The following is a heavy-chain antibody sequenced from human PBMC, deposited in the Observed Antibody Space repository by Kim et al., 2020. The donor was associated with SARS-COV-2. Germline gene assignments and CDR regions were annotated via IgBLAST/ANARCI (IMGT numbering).Heavy chain of an antibody. CDR1: GFTFGDYS. CDR3: AKDYYYSGSSSCGMDV. Sequence: GGSLRLSCAASGFTFGDYSMHWVRQAPGKGLEWVSHIEGDSRIIAYADSVKGRFTTSRDNAKNSLYLQINSVRPEDTALYYCAKDYYYSGSSSCGMDVWGQGTTVTVSS. V-gene: IGHV3-9*01. D-gene: IGHD3-10*01. J-gene: IGHJ6*02. CDR2: IEGDSRII.